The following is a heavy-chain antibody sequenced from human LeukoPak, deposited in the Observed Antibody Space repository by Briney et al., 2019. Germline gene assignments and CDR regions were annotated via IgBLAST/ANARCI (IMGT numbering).Heavy chain of an antibody. CDR3: ARDSYDVGYYFEY. V-gene: IGHV3-7*01. CDR1: GFTFSAFW. CDR2: INQDGSDT. D-gene: IGHD3-16*01. Sequence: GGSLRLSCAASGFTFSAFWMTWVRQAPRKGLECVANINQDGSDTDYVDSVKGRFTISRDNAKNSLYLQMNSLRAEDTAVYYCARDSYDVGYYFEYWGQGTLVTVSS. J-gene: IGHJ4*02.